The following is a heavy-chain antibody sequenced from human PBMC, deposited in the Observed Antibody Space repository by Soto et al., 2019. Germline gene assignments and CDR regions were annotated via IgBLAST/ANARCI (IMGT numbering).Heavy chain of an antibody. V-gene: IGHV5-51*01. CDR2: IYPGDSDT. J-gene: IGHJ6*02. CDR3: ARQLELPDYYYYGMDV. CDR1: GYSFTIYW. Sequence: GESLKISCKGSGYSFTIYWIGWVRQMPGEGLEWMGIIYPGDSDTRYSPSFQGQVTISADKSISTAYLQWSSLKASDTAMYYCARQLELPDYYYYGMDVWGQGTTVTVSS. D-gene: IGHD1-7*01.